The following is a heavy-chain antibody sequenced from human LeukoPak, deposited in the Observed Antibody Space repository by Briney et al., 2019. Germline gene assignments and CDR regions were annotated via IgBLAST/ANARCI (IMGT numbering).Heavy chain of an antibody. Sequence: SETLSLTCAVYGGSFSGYYWSWIRQPPGKGLEWIGEINHSGSTNYNPSLKSRVTISVDTSKNQFSLKLSSVTAADTAVYYCARVVVAATRGRLRFDPWGQGTLVTVSS. CDR3: ARVVVAATRGRLRFDP. V-gene: IGHV4-34*01. J-gene: IGHJ5*02. D-gene: IGHD2-15*01. CDR1: GGSFSGYY. CDR2: INHSGST.